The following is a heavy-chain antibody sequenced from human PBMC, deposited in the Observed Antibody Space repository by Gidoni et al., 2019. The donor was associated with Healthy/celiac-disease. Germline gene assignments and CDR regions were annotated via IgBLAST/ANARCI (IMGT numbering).Heavy chain of an antibody. CDR2: IYHSGST. Sequence: QVQLQESGPGLVKPSETLSLTCPVSGYSIRRGYYGGWIRQPPGKGLEWIGSIYHSGSTYYNPSLKRRVTISVDTSKNQFSLKLSSVTAADTAVYYCARSSAAMKGYYYYGMDVWGQGTTVTVSS. CDR3: ARSSAAMKGYYYYGMDV. D-gene: IGHD2-2*01. V-gene: IGHV4-38-2*01. CDR1: GYSIRRGYY. J-gene: IGHJ6*02.